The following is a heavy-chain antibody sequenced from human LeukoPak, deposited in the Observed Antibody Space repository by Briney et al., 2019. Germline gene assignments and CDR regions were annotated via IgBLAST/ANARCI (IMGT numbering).Heavy chain of an antibody. CDR2: FDPEDGET. CDR3: AIDSSGYYWS. J-gene: IGHJ5*02. CDR1: GYTLTELS. Sequence: ASVTVSFTVSGYTLTELSMHWVRQAPGKGLEWMGGFDPEDGETIYAQKFQGRVTMTEDTSTDTAYMELSSLRSEDTAVYYCAIDSSGYYWSWGQGTLVTVSS. D-gene: IGHD3-22*01. V-gene: IGHV1-24*01.